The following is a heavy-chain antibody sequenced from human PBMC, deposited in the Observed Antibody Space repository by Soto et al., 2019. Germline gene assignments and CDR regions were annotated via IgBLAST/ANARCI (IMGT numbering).Heavy chain of an antibody. CDR2: IYYSGST. CDR3: ARAVDILTRYYFDY. D-gene: IGHD3-9*01. J-gene: IGHJ4*02. Sequence: SETLSLTCTVSGGSISSGDYYWSWIRQPPGKGLEWIGYIYYSGSTYYNPSLKSRVTISVDTSKNQFSLKLSSVTAADTAVYYCARAVDILTRYYFDYWGQGTLVTVS. CDR1: GGSISSGDYY. V-gene: IGHV4-30-4*01.